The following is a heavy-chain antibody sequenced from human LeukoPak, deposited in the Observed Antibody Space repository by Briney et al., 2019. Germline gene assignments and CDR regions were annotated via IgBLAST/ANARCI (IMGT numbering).Heavy chain of an antibody. V-gene: IGHV4-34*01. CDR3: ARGGYYYSGSQKNNWFDP. Sequence: SETLSLTCAVYGGSFSGYYWSWIRQPPGKGLEWIGEINHSGSTNYNPSLKSRGTISVDTSKNQFSLKLSSVTAADTAVYYCARGGYYYSGSQKNNWFDPWGQGTLVTVSS. CDR1: GGSFSGYY. D-gene: IGHD3-10*01. CDR2: INHSGST. J-gene: IGHJ5*02.